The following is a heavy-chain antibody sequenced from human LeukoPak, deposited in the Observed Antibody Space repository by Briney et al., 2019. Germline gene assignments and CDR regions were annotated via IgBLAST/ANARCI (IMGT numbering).Heavy chain of an antibody. D-gene: IGHD6-13*01. CDR2: IYYSGNT. CDR1: GGSITSYF. Sequence: SETLSLTCTVSGGSITSYFWSWIRQPPGKGLEWIGYIYYSGNTNYNPSLKSRVTISVDTSKNQFSLKLNSVTAADTAVYYCAGRKGIARPFDYWGQGTLVSVSS. CDR3: AGRKGIARPFDY. J-gene: IGHJ4*02. V-gene: IGHV4-59*08.